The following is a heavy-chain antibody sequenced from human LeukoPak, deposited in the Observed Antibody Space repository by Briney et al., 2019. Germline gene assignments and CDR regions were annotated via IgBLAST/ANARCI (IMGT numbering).Heavy chain of an antibody. Sequence: PGGSLRLSCAASGFTFSSYGMHWVRQAPGKGLEWVAVISYDGSNKYDADSVKGRFTISRDNSKNTLYLQMNKLRVEDTAVYYCAKPSLRGHSLWYFDLWGRGTPVTVSS. V-gene: IGHV3-30*18. CDR3: AKPSLRGHSLWYFDL. CDR2: ISYDGSNK. D-gene: IGHD3-10*01. CDR1: GFTFSSYG. J-gene: IGHJ2*01.